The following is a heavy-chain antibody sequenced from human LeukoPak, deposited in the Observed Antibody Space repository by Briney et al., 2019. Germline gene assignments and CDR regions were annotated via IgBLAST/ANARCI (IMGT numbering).Heavy chain of an antibody. J-gene: IGHJ3*01. Sequence: GESLKISCKGSEYSFTTHWIGWVRQMPGNGLEWMGIIYPGDSDTRYSPSFQGQVTISADRSISTAYLQWSSLKASDTALYYCAKSQGYGGTSGAFDVWGQGTMVTVSS. V-gene: IGHV5-51*01. D-gene: IGHD4-23*01. CDR3: AKSQGYGGTSGAFDV. CDR2: IYPGDSDT. CDR1: EYSFTTHW.